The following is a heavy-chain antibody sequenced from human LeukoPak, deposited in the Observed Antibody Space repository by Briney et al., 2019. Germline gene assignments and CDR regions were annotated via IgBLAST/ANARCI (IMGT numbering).Heavy chain of an antibody. V-gene: IGHV4-39*07. CDR3: ARRYSSSWYNWFDP. CDR1: GGSISSGDYY. J-gene: IGHJ5*02. D-gene: IGHD6-13*01. Sequence: PSETLSLTCTVSGGSISSGDYYWSWIRQPPGKGLEWIGEINHSGSTNYNPSLKSRVTISVDTSKNQFSLKLSSVTAADTAVYYCARRYSSSWYNWFDPWGQGTLVTVSS. CDR2: INHSGST.